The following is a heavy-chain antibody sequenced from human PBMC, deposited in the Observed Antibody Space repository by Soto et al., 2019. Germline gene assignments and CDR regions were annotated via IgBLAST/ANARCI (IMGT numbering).Heavy chain of an antibody. Sequence: PGGSLRLSCSASGFTFSIYAMHWVRQAPGKGLEYVSSISTNGGSTDYADSVKGRFTISRDNSKNTVYLQMSSLRVEDTAVYYCVKGEYYYDRSGYYPFDYWGQGTLVTVSS. CDR3: VKGEYYYDRSGYYPFDY. J-gene: IGHJ4*02. CDR2: ISTNGGST. D-gene: IGHD3-22*01. CDR1: GFTFSIYA. V-gene: IGHV3-64D*06.